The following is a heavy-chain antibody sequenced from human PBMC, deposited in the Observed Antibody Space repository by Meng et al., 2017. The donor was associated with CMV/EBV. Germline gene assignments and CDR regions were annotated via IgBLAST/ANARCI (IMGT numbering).Heavy chain of an antibody. D-gene: IGHD3-3*01. J-gene: IGHJ3*02. CDR3: ARGVFRGEAFDI. V-gene: IGHV3-21*06. CDR2: ISISSSDI. CDR1: GFTFSSYS. Sequence: AGSLSLSCAASGFTFSSYSLNWVRQAPGQGLERVSSISISSSDIYYANSVNGRFTISRDNAKNSVYLQMNTLRAEDTAAYYCARGVFRGEAFDIWGQGTMVTVSS.